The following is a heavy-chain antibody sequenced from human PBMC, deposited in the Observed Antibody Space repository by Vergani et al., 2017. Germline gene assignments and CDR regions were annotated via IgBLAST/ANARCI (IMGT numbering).Heavy chain of an antibody. V-gene: IGHV4-61*02. CDR2: IYTSGST. CDR1: GGSISSGSYY. Sequence: QVQLQESGPGLVKPSQTLSLTCTVSGGSISSGSYYWSWIRQPAGKGLEWIGRIYTSGSTNYNPSLKSRVTISVDTSKNQFSLKLSSVTAADTAVYYCAREGHYDIFTGFYYYGMDVWGQGTTVTVSS. CDR3: AREGHYDIFTGFYYYGMDV. D-gene: IGHD3-9*01. J-gene: IGHJ6*02.